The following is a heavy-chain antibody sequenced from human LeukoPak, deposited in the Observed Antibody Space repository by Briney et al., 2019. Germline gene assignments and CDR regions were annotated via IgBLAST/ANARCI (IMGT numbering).Heavy chain of an antibody. CDR3: ARAYYDSSGYYYYGMDV. J-gene: IGHJ6*02. V-gene: IGHV3-11*06. D-gene: IGHD3-22*01. CDR2: ISSSSSYI. CDR1: GFTFSDYY. Sequence: GGSLRLSCAASGFTFSDYYMSWIRQAPGKGLEWVSSISSSSSYIYYADSVKGRFTISRDNAKNSLYLQMNSLRAEDTAVYYCARAYYDSSGYYYYGMDVWGQGTTVTVSS.